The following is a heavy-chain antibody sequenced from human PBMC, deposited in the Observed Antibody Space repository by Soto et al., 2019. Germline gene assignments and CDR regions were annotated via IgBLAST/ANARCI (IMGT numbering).Heavy chain of an antibody. CDR1: GFTFSSYA. Sequence: QPGGSLRLSCAASGFTFSSYAMSWVRQAPGKGLEWVSAISGSGDSTYDADSVKGRFTISRDNSKNTLYLQMNSLRAEDTAVYYCAKGIYSYGYNSFDYWSQGTLVTVSS. D-gene: IGHD5-18*01. V-gene: IGHV3-23*01. CDR2: ISGSGDST. CDR3: AKGIYSYGYNSFDY. J-gene: IGHJ4*02.